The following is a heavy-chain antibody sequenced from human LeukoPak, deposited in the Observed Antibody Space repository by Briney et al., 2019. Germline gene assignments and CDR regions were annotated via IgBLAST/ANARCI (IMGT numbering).Heavy chain of an antibody. CDR2: IYYSGST. D-gene: IGHD3-10*01. V-gene: IGHV4-59*01. Sequence: SETLSLTCTVSGGSISSYYWSWIRQPPGKGLEWIGYIYYSGSTNYNPSLKSRVTISVDTSKNQFSLKLRSVTAADTAVYYCARDGDTRYYYYMDVWGKGTTVTISS. CDR1: GGSISSYY. J-gene: IGHJ6*03. CDR3: ARDGDTRYYYYMDV.